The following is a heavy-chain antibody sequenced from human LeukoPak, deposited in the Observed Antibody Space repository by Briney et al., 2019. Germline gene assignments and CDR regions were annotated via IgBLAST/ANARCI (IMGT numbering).Heavy chain of an antibody. CDR3: ARVSWSHSIDY. Sequence: PGRSLRLSCAASGFTFSSYGMHWVRQAPGKGLEWVAVIWHDGSNKYYADSVKGRFTISRDNSKNTLYLQMNSLRAEDTAVYYCARVSWSHSIDYWGQGTLVTVSS. CDR2: IWHDGSNK. V-gene: IGHV3-33*01. J-gene: IGHJ4*02. CDR1: GFTFSSYG. D-gene: IGHD6-13*01.